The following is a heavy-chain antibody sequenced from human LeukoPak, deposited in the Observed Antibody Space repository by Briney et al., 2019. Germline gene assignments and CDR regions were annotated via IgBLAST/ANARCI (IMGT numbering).Heavy chain of an antibody. CDR2: IYYSGST. D-gene: IGHD4-17*01. CDR3: ARVALTEGDYDWFDP. CDR1: GGSLSSGGYY. Sequence: SQTLSLTCTVSGGSLSSGGYYWSWVRQHPGKGREWVGYIYYSGSTYYNPSLKSRVTISVDTSKNQFSLKLSSVTAADTAVYYCARVALTEGDYDWFDPWGQGTLVTVSS. J-gene: IGHJ5*02. V-gene: IGHV4-31*03.